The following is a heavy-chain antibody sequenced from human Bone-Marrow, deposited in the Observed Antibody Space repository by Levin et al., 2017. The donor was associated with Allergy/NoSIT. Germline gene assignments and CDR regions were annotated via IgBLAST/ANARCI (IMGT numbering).Heavy chain of an antibody. Sequence: GESLKISCAASGFTFSGSGLHWVRQAPGKGLEWVAVIWYDGSNEYYADSVKGRFTISRDNSKNTLYLQMNSLRVEDTAVYYCARDPTITMGPPQNAFDIWDQGTMVTVSS. V-gene: IGHV3-33*01. CDR3: ARDPTITMGPPQNAFDI. CDR2: IWYDGSNE. J-gene: IGHJ3*02. CDR1: GFTFSGSG. D-gene: IGHD1-14*01.